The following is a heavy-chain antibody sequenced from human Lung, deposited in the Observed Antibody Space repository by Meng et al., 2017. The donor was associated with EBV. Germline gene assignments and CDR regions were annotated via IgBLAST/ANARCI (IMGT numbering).Heavy chain of an antibody. CDR3: ARSPYSGSALHFFDY. CDR1: GDYFNSPVYC. CDR2: IYYSGST. D-gene: IGHD1-26*01. Sequence: VQLQESGTGAVTTHQTLSLTCTVSGDYFNSPVYCCCWIRQPPEKGLEWIGYIYYSGSTYTTPSRKIRVGVSGDTYNKKFYLKLTYVSVADTAVYYCARSPYSGSALHFFDYWGQGSLVTVSS. V-gene: IGHV4-30-4*01. J-gene: IGHJ4*02.